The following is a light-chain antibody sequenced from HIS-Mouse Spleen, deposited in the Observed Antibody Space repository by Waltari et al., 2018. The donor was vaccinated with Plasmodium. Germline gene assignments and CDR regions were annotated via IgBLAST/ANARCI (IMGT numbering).Light chain of an antibody. J-gene: IGLJ2*01. CDR1: SCDVGAYTL. CDR3: CSYAGSRMV. Sequence: SALPPLASVSGSPGQSITISFTGPSCDVGAYTLVSWYQQPPAKAPKRMIYEGSKRPSGVSNRFSGSKSGNTASLTISGLQAEDEADYYCCSYAGSRMVFGGGTKLTVL. CDR2: EGS. V-gene: IGLV2-23*01.